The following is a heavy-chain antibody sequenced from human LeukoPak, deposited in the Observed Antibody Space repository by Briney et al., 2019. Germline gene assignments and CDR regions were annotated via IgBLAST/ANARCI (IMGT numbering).Heavy chain of an antibody. V-gene: IGHV3-73*01. CDR3: TKLFGGDY. CDR1: GFTFSGSA. D-gene: IGHD3-10*02. J-gene: IGHJ4*01. Sequence: HPGGSLRLSCAASGFTFSGSAMHWVRQASGKGLEWVGRIRSKANSYATAYAASVKGRFTISRDDSKNTAYLQMNSLKTEDTAVEYLTKLFGGDYWGQGTLVNGPS. CDR2: IRSKANSYAT.